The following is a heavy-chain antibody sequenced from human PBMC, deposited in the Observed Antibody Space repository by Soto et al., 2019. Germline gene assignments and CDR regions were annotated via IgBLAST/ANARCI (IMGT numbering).Heavy chain of an antibody. CDR1: GFTFSDYY. J-gene: IGHJ6*03. CDR3: ARAYYYGSGSYYSAYYYYYMDV. D-gene: IGHD3-10*01. V-gene: IGHV3-11*01. Sequence: QVQLVESGGGLVKPGGSLRLSCAASGFTFSDYYMSWIRQAPGKGLEWVSYISSSGSTIYYADSVKGRFTISRDNAKNSLNPQMNSLRAADTAVYYCARAYYYGSGSYYSAYYYYYMDVWGKGTTVTVSS. CDR2: ISSSGSTI.